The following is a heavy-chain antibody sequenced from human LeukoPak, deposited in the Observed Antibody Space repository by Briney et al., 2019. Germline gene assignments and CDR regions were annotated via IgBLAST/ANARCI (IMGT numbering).Heavy chain of an antibody. CDR2: IYSGGST. D-gene: IGHD2-21*02. CDR3: ARAPVVVTATDAFDI. V-gene: IGHV3-53*01. CDR1: GFTVSSNY. J-gene: IGHJ3*02. Sequence: PGGSLRLSCAASGFTVSSNYMSWVRQAPGKGLEWVSVIYSGGSTYYADSVKGRFTISRDNSKNTLYLQMNSLRAEDTAVYYCARAPVVVTATDAFDIWGQGTMVTVSS.